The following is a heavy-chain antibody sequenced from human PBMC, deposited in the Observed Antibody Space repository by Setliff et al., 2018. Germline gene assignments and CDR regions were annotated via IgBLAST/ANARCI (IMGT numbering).Heavy chain of an antibody. CDR2: ISGSGVST. V-gene: IGHV3-23*01. CDR3: AKVTNYYGSGSSVPFDY. CDR1: GFTFSSYA. Sequence: GESLKISCAASGFTFSSYAMSWVRQAPGKGLEWVSAISGSGVSTYYADSVKGRFTISRDNSKNALYLQMNSLRAEDTAVYYCAKVTNYYGSGSSVPFDYWGQGTLVTVSS. J-gene: IGHJ4*02. D-gene: IGHD3-10*01.